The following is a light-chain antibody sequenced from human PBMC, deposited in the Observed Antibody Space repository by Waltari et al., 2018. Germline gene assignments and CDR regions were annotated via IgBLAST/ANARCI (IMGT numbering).Light chain of an antibody. CDR1: RSALGSYTL. J-gene: IGLJ3*02. CDR2: EGT. V-gene: IGLV2-23*01. CDR3: CSYAGTRV. Sequence: QSALTQPASVSGSPGQSITLSCPATRSALGSYTLVSWYQQHPGKAPKLILYEGTKRPSGVSNRFSGSKSGNTASLTISGLQAEDEADYYCCSYAGTRVFGGGTKLTVL.